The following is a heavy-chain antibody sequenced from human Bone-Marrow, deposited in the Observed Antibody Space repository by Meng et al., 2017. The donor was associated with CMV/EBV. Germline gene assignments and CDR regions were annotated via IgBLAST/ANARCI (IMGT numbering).Heavy chain of an antibody. Sequence: FTFSSSATIWVRQAPGKGLEWVSAISGSGGSTYYADSVKGRFTISRDNSKNTLYLQMNSLRAEDTAVYYCAKKMCSGGSCYWGYFDLWGRGTLVTVSS. CDR1: FTFSSSA. CDR2: ISGSGGST. D-gene: IGHD2-15*01. CDR3: AKKMCSGGSCYWGYFDL. J-gene: IGHJ2*01. V-gene: IGHV3-23*01.